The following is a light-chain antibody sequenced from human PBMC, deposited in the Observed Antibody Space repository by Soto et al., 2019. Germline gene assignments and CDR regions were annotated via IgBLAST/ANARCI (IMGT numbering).Light chain of an antibody. J-gene: IGKJ1*01. CDR3: QKYNSAPRT. CDR1: QGISNY. CDR2: AAS. V-gene: IGKV1-27*01. Sequence: DIQMTQSPSSLSASVGDRVTITCRASQGISNYLAWYQQKPGKVPKLLIYAASTLQSGVPSRFSGRGSGTSVTLTISSLQPEDVATYYCQKYNSAPRTFGQGNKVEIK.